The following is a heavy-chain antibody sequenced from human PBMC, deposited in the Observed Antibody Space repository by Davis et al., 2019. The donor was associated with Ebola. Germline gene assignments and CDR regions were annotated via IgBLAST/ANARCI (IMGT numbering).Heavy chain of an antibody. J-gene: IGHJ4*02. CDR2: INPNNGGT. CDR1: GYTFTGYY. D-gene: IGHD1-26*01. CDR3: ARDFGSSGSYDY. Sequence: ASVKVSCKASGYTFTGYYMHWVRQAPGQGLEWMGWINPNNGGTNYAQKFQGWVTMTRDTSISTAYMELRSLRSDDTAVYYCARDFGSSGSYDYWGQGTLVTVSS. V-gene: IGHV1-2*04.